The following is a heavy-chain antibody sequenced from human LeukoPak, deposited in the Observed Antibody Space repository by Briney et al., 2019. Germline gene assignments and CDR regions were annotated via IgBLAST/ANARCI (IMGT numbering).Heavy chain of an antibody. CDR2: INPNSGGT. CDR3: GREREFRGELQFSYYYYYMDV. J-gene: IGHJ6*03. CDR1: GYTFTGYY. Sequence: ASVKVSCKASGYTFTGYYMHWVRQAPGQGLEWMGWINPNSGGTNYAQKFQGRVTTTRDTSISTAYMELSRLRSDDTAVYYCGREREFRGELQFSYYYYYMDVWGKGTTVTVSS. V-gene: IGHV1-2*02. D-gene: IGHD3-16*01.